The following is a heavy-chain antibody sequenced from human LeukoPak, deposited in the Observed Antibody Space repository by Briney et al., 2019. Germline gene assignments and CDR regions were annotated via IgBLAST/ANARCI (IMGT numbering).Heavy chain of an antibody. CDR3: ARKTVAADDYYYYYMDV. Sequence: SETLSLTCTVSGGSISNYYWSWIRQPPGKGLEWVGYIYYSGSTNYNPSLKSRVTISVDTSKNQFSLKLSSVTAADTAVYYCARKTVAADDYYYYYMDVWGKGTTVTVSS. D-gene: IGHD6-13*01. CDR2: IYYSGST. J-gene: IGHJ6*03. V-gene: IGHV4-59*01. CDR1: GGSISNYY.